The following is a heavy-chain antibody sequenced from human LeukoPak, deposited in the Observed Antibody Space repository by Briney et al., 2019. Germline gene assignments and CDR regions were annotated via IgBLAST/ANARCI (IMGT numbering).Heavy chain of an antibody. CDR2: INPNSGGT. V-gene: IGHV1-2*02. D-gene: IGHD2-2*01. J-gene: IGHJ4*02. CDR1: GYTFTGYY. CDR3: ARELWAYCSSTSCFRLGY. Sequence: GASVKVSCKASGYTFTGYYMHWVRQAPGQGLEWMGWINPNSGGTNYAQKFQGRVTMTRDTSISTAYMELSRLRPDDTAVYYCARELWAYCSSTSCFRLGYWGQGTLVTVSS.